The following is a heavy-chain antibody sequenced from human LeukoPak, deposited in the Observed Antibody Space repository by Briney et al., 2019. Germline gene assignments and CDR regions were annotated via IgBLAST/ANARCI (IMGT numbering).Heavy chain of an antibody. CDR3: ARNDDFWSGYPGNWFDP. CDR2: NSAYNGNT. D-gene: IGHD3-3*01. J-gene: IGHJ5*02. V-gene: IGHV1-18*01. Sequence: VSVKVSCKASGYTFTSYGISWVRQAPGQGLEWMGWNSAYNGNTNYAQQLQGRVTMTTDTSTSTAYMELRSLRSDDTAVYYCARNDDFWSGYPGNWFDPWGQGTLVTVSS. CDR1: GYTFTSYG.